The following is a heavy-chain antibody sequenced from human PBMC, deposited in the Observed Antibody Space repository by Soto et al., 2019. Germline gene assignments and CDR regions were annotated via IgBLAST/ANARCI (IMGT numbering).Heavy chain of an antibody. CDR2: ISSDGSNK. V-gene: IGHV3-30*18. CDR3: VKENAGSGSYI. Sequence: QVQLVESGGGVVQPGMSLTLSCAVSGFTFRSYGMHWVRQAPGKGLEWVAIISSDGSNKYYADSVKGRFTISRDNSKNTLDLQMNSLRAEDTAVYYCVKENAGSGSYIWGQGTLVTVSS. D-gene: IGHD1-26*01. CDR1: GFTFRSYG. J-gene: IGHJ4*02.